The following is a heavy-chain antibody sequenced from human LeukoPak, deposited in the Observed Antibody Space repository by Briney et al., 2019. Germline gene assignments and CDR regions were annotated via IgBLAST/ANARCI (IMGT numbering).Heavy chain of an antibody. Sequence: ASETLSLTCTVSGGSISSSSYYWGWIRQPPGKGLEWIGSIYYSGSTYYNPSLKSRVTISVDTSKNQFSLKPSSVTAADTAVYYCARVDANWGVVDYWGQGTLVTVSS. CDR2: IYYSGST. CDR1: GGSISSSSYY. D-gene: IGHD7-27*01. CDR3: ARVDANWGVVDY. J-gene: IGHJ4*02. V-gene: IGHV4-39*07.